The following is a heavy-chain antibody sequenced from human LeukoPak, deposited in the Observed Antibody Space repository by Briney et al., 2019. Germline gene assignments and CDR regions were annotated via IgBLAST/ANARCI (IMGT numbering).Heavy chain of an antibody. Sequence: GGSLRLFCVASGFSFTSGWMVWVRQAPGKGLEWVGRIKDRIDGRTTDPAAPVKGRFTISRDDSSSTVYLQMDSLKSDDTAMYYCTTDFSHFDLSSGYYSYWGLGTLVSVSS. J-gene: IGHJ4*02. V-gene: IGHV3-15*01. D-gene: IGHD3-3*01. CDR3: TTDFSHFDLSSGYYSY. CDR1: GFSFTSGW. CDR2: IKDRIDGRTT.